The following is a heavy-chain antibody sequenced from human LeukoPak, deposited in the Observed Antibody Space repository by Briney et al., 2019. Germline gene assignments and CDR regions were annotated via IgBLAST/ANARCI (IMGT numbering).Heavy chain of an antibody. CDR3: ALDYDISTGTDY. CDR2: MNPNSGNT. V-gene: IGHV1-8*01. D-gene: IGHD3-9*01. Sequence: GASVKVSCKASGYTFTSYDINWVRQATGQGREWMGWMNPNSGNTGYAQKFQGRVTMTRNTSISTAYMELSSLRSEDTAVYYCALDYDISTGTDYWGQGTLVTVSS. J-gene: IGHJ4*02. CDR1: GYTFTSYD.